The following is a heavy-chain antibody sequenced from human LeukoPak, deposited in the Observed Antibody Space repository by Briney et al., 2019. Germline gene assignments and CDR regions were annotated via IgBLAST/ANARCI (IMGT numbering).Heavy chain of an antibody. CDR3: ARAGGYCGRISCPYYFDY. CDR1: GYTFTGYY. CDR2: INPNSGGT. D-gene: IGHD2-15*01. J-gene: IGHJ4*02. V-gene: IGHV1-2*02. Sequence: ASVKVSCKASGYTFTGYYMHWVRQAPGQGLEWMGWINPNSGGTNYAQKFQGRVTITRNTSISTAYMELSSLRSEDTAVYYCARAGGYCGRISCPYYFDYWGQGSLVAVSS.